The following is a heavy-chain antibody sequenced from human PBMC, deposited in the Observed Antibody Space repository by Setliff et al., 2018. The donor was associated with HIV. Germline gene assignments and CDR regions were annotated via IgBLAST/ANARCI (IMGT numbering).Heavy chain of an antibody. CDR1: GGSITGHY. CDR2: IHYNGSS. D-gene: IGHD3-3*01. J-gene: IGHJ6*03. CDR3: ARGLSIFGVATPGFYSFMYV. V-gene: IGHV4-59*11. Sequence: KTSETLSLTCTVSGGSITGHYWSWIRQPPGKGLEWIGYIHYNGSSNYNPSLKSLVSISLDTSKKQVSRKLKSVTAADTAVYYCARGLSIFGVATPGFYSFMYVGGKGTTVTVSS.